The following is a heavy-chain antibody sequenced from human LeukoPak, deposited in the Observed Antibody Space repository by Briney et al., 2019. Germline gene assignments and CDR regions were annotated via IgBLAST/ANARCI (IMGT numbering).Heavy chain of an antibody. CDR1: GFTFSTYN. V-gene: IGHV3-30*09. D-gene: IGHD1-26*01. CDR3: ARGLVGISGAFDV. Sequence: GGSLRLSCEGSGFTFSTYNLHWVRQAPGKGLEWVAVILNDGSHKYDADSVRGRFDVSRDSSKNTLYLQLRSLRPEDTAVYFCARGLVGISGAFDVWGHGTMVTVSS. CDR2: ILNDGSHK. J-gene: IGHJ3*01.